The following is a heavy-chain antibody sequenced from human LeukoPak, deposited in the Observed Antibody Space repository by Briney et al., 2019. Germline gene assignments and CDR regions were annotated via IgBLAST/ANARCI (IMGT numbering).Heavy chain of an antibody. CDR2: IREDGGHT. D-gene: IGHD4-23*01. Sequence: GSLRLSCVNSGFPFTKHWMSLVRQAPGKGLEWVANIREDGGHTNYVDSVKGRFTISRDNAKNSLFLQMDGLRVDDTAVYFYARDGRGGHNDFWGQGTLITVSS. CDR3: ARDGRGGHNDF. J-gene: IGHJ4*02. V-gene: IGHV3-7*01. CDR1: GFPFTKHW.